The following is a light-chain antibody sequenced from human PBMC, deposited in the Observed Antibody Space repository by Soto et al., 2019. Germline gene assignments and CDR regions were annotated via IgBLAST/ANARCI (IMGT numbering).Light chain of an antibody. CDR1: QTVRSNY. V-gene: IGKV3-20*01. J-gene: IGKJ4*01. CDR3: QQFSSYPLT. Sequence: EFVLAQSPGTLSLSPGERATVSCRSSQTVRSNYLAWYQQKPGQAPRLLIYDASSRATGIPDRFSGGGSGTDFTLTISRLEPEDFAVYYCQQFSSYPLTFGGGTKVDIK. CDR2: DAS.